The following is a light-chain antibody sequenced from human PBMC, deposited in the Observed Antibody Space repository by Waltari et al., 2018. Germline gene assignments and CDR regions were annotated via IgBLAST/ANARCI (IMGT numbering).Light chain of an antibody. CDR1: LSVSTY. CDR2: DAS. CDR3: RQRSNGLT. Sequence: ETVLTQSPDILSLSPGERATLSCRASLSVSTYLAWYQQKPGQAPRLLVYDASNRATGIPARFSGSGSETDFTLTISSLEPEDFAVYYCRQRSNGLTFGGGTKVEIK. J-gene: IGKJ4*01. V-gene: IGKV3-11*01.